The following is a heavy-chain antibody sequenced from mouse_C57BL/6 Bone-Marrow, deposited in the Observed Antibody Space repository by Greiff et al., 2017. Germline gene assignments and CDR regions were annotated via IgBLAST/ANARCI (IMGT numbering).Heavy chain of an antibody. CDR2: IHPNSGST. J-gene: IGHJ3*01. D-gene: IGHD1-1*02. Sequence: QVQLQQPGAELVKPGASVKLSCKASGYTFTSYWMHWVKQRPGQGLEWIGIIHPNSGSTNYNEKFKSKATLTVDKSSSTAYMQLSSLTSADSAVYYCARATMGSWCAYWGQGTLVTVSA. V-gene: IGHV1-64*01. CDR1: GYTFTSYW. CDR3: ARATMGSWCAY.